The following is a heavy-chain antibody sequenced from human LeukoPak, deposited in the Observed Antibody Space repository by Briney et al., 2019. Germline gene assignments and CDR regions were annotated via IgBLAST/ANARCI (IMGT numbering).Heavy chain of an antibody. Sequence: GGCLRLSCATSGVTLNYYAMSWVCEALGKGLGWVSPLSGSGGITYYAESAKGRFTNSRDNSKNTLFLQRHSLRAEDTAVYYCATGWDWKTRYFDDWRQGTLVSVSS. CDR1: GVTLNYYA. CDR2: LSGSGGIT. J-gene: IGHJ4*02. CDR3: ATGWDWKTRYFDD. D-gene: IGHD1-1*01. V-gene: IGHV3-23*01.